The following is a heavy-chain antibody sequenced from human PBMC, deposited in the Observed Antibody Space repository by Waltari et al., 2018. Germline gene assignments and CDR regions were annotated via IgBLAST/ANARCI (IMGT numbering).Heavy chain of an antibody. Sequence: QVQLVQSGAEVKKPGASVKVSCKASGYTFTSYAMHWVRQAPGQRREWMGWINAVNGNTKKSQKFQGRVTITRETSAGTAYMELSSLRSEDTAVYYCARSFGYSSGWYRYWGQGTLVTVSS. J-gene: IGHJ4*02. CDR3: ARSFGYSSGWYRY. CDR2: INAVNGNT. CDR1: GYTFTSYA. V-gene: IGHV1-3*01. D-gene: IGHD6-19*01.